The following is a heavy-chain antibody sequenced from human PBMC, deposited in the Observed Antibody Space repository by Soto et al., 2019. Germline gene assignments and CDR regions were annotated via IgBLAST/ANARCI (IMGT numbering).Heavy chain of an antibody. J-gene: IGHJ6*02. V-gene: IGHV1-3*01. Sequence: ASVKVSCKASGYTFADYALHWVRQAPGQRLEGMGWIDAGDGRTKYSQNFQGRFTITRDTYTSTAYMELSSLRSEDTAVYYCGRNRRDYDFWSGSPHRKGPPSLYYGMDVWGQGTTVTVSS. D-gene: IGHD3-3*01. CDR1: GYTFADYA. CDR2: IDAGDGRT. CDR3: GRNRRDYDFWSGSPHRKGPPSLYYGMDV.